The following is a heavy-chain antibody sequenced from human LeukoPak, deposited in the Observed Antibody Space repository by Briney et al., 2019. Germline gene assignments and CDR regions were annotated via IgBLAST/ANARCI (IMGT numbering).Heavy chain of an antibody. CDR1: GFTFSSFA. J-gene: IGHJ4*02. Sequence: PGGSLRLSCAASGFTFSSFAMNWVRLAPGKGLEWVAVISYDGSNKYYADSVKGRFTISRDNSKNTLYLQMNSLRAEDTAVYYCARDTAMVTDRGDYWGQGTLVTVSS. D-gene: IGHD5-18*01. CDR3: ARDTAMVTDRGDY. V-gene: IGHV3-30-3*01. CDR2: ISYDGSNK.